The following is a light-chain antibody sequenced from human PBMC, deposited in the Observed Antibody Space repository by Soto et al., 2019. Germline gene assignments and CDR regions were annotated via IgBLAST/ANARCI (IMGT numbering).Light chain of an antibody. CDR2: YVD. CDR1: SRDVGAYDY. V-gene: IGLV2-14*03. CDR3: SSYGGNNNYV. Sequence: QSVLTQPASVSGSPGQSITISCTGTSRDVGAYDYVSWYLQYPDKAPQLLIYYVDHRPSGVSSRFSGSKSGNTASLTISGLQAEDEGDYYCSSYGGNNNYVFGTGTKVTVL. J-gene: IGLJ1*01.